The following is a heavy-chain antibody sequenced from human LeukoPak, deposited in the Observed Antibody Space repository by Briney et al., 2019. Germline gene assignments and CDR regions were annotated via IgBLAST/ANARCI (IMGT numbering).Heavy chain of an antibody. CDR1: GFTFSSYG. V-gene: IGHV3-15*04. D-gene: IGHD3-10*01. J-gene: IGHJ4*02. Sequence: GGSLRLSCAASGFTFSSYGMHWVRQIPGKGLEWVGRIESKTDGGTTDCAAPVKGRFTISRDDSTNTLYLQMNSLKSEDTAVYYCTTYGSGRKFDYWGQGILVTVSS. CDR3: TTYGSGRKFDY. CDR2: IESKTDGGTT.